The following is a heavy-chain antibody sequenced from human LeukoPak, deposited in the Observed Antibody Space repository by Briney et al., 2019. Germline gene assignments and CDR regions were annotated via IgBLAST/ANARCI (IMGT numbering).Heavy chain of an antibody. V-gene: IGHV3-15*01. Sequence: GGSLRLSCAASGFTFSNAWMSWVRQAPGKGLEWVGRIKSKTDGGTTDYAAPVKGRFTISREDSKNTLYLQMNSLKTEDKAVYYCTTDRDRYFDWLPPNIGDYWGQGTLVTVSS. CDR1: GFTFSNAW. CDR2: IKSKTDGGTT. J-gene: IGHJ4*02. D-gene: IGHD3-9*01. CDR3: TTDRDRYFDWLPPNIGDY.